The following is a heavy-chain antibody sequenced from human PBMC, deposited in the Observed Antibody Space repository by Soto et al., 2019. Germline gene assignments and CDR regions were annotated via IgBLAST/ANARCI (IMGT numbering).Heavy chain of an antibody. J-gene: IGHJ6*03. D-gene: IGHD2-21*01. Sequence: QVQLVESGGGLVKPGGSLRLSCAASGFTFSDYYMSWIRQAPGKGLEWVSHISSSGTTMFYADSVKGRFTISRDNAKXXXXXXXXXXXXXXXXXXXXXXXXXXXXXXNCFNNYYYYYMDVWGKGTTVTASS. V-gene: IGHV3-11*01. CDR1: GFTFSDYY. CDR3: XXXXXXXXXXNCFNNYYYYYMDV. CDR2: ISSSGTTM.